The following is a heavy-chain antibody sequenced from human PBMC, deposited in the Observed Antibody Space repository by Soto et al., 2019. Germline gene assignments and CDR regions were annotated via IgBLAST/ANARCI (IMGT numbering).Heavy chain of an antibody. D-gene: IGHD3-3*01. CDR1: GDSIKSANYF. CDR3: ARHGWVYDFWSGYPSYFDY. CDR2: IYYSGST. V-gene: IGHV4-39*01. Sequence: SETLSLTCSVSGDSIKSANYFWGWLRQPPGQGLEWIGSIYYSGSTYYKPSLKSRVAISVDASKNQFSLNLHSVTAAETAVYYCARHGWVYDFWSGYPSYFDYWGQGAPVTVSS. J-gene: IGHJ4*02.